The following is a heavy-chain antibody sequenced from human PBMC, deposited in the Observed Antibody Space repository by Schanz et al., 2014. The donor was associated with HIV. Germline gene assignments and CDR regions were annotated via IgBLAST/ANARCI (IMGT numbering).Heavy chain of an antibody. J-gene: IGHJ4*02. CDR2: INHSGST. CDR3: ARDSTMDYFDF. V-gene: IGHV4-34*01. Sequence: QVQLQQWGAGLLKPSETLSLTCVVYGGSFSAYYWSWIRQPPGKGLEWIGKINHSGSTNYNPSLKSRVTISVDTSKSQFSLNLNSVTAADTAVYYCARDSTMDYFDFWGRGTLVTVSS. CDR1: GGSFSAYY. D-gene: IGHD6-13*01.